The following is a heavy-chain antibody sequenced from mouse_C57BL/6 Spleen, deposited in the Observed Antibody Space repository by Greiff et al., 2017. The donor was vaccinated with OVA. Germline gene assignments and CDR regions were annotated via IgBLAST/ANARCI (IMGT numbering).Heavy chain of an antibody. CDR3: ARNSWGY. J-gene: IGHJ2*01. CDR2: ISSGSSTI. CDR1: GFTFSDYG. Sequence: EVMLVESGGGLVKPGGSLKLSCAASGFTFSDYGMHWVRQAPEKGLEWVAYISSGSSTIYYADTVEGRFTISRDNAKNTLFLQMTSLRSEDTAMYYCARNSWGYWGQGTTLTVSS. V-gene: IGHV5-17*01. D-gene: IGHD3-1*01.